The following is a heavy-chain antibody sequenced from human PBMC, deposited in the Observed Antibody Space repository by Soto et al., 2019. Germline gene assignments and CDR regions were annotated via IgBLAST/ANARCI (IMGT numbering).Heavy chain of an antibody. CDR2: INAGNGNT. V-gene: IGHV1-3*03. D-gene: IGHD2-15*01. CDR1: GYTFTSYA. CDR3: ATRHLAYCSGGTCNPFDF. J-gene: IGHJ4*02. Sequence: ASVKVSCKASGYTFTSYARHWGRQATGQRLEWMGWINAGNGNTKYSADSVKGRFAVSRDNSKNTVYLQMNTLRAEDTAIYYCATRHLAYCSGGTCNPFDFWGQGTLVPVSS.